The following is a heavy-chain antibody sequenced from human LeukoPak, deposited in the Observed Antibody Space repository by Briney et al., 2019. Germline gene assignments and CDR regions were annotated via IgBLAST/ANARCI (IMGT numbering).Heavy chain of an antibody. Sequence: SETLSLTCTVSGDSFSSSSYYWAWVRQPPGRGLEWIGTISYSGSTYYNPSLKSRVTISVDTSKSQFSLKLNSVTAADTAVFYCARVPEYSYFLGHIVVVTAGYMDVWGKGTTVTVSS. CDR3: ARVPEYSYFLGHIVVVTAGYMDV. D-gene: IGHD2-21*02. V-gene: IGHV4-39*07. CDR2: ISYSGST. J-gene: IGHJ6*03. CDR1: GDSFSSSSYY.